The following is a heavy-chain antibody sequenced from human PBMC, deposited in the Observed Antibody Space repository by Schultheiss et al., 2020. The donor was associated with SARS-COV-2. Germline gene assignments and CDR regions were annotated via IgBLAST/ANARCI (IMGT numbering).Heavy chain of an antibody. V-gene: IGHV3-23*01. CDR3: ARDLGIAAAGRGNWFDP. CDR1: GFTFSSYD. Sequence: GGSLRLSCAASGFTFSSYDMHWVRQATGKGLEWVSAISGSGGSTYYADSVKGRFTISRDNSKNTLYLQMNSLRAEDTAVYYCARDLGIAAAGRGNWFDPWGQGTLVTVSS. J-gene: IGHJ5*02. CDR2: ISGSGGST. D-gene: IGHD6-13*01.